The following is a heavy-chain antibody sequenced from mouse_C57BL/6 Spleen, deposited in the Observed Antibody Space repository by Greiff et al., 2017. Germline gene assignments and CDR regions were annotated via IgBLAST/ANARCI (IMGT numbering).Heavy chain of an antibody. Sequence: VQLQQPGAELVRPGSSVKLSCKASGYTFTSYWMHWVKQRPIQGLEWIGKIDPSGSGTHYNQKFKDKATLTVDKSSSTAYMQLNSLTSEDSAVDYFAREIEDGYYVLDYWGQGTTVTVSS. CDR3: AREIEDGYYVLDY. CDR1: GYTFTSYW. J-gene: IGHJ4*01. V-gene: IGHV1-52*01. CDR2: IDPSGSGT. D-gene: IGHD2-3*01.